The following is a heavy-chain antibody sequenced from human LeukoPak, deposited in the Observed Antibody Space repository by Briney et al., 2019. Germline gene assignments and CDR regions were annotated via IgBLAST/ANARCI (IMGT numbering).Heavy chain of an antibody. D-gene: IGHD1-26*01. CDR1: GRTFSGYA. V-gene: IGHV1-69*13. CDR2: IIPIFGTA. Sequence: SVKLSCKASGRTFSGYAISWVRQAPGQGLEWMGGIIPIFGTANYAQKFQGRVTITADESTSTAYMELSSLRSEDTAVYYCARGGYWENWFDPWGQGTLVTVSS. CDR3: ARGGYWENWFDP. J-gene: IGHJ5*02.